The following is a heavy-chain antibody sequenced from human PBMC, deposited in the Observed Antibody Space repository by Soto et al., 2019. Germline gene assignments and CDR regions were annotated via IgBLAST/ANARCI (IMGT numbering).Heavy chain of an antibody. CDR2: TIPILGIA. Sequence: ASVKVSRKASGGTFSSYTISWVRQAPGQGLEWMGRTIPILGIANYAQKFQGRVTITADKSTSTAYMELSSLRSEDTAVYYCARVSMDTAMVSDYWGQGTLVTVSS. CDR1: GGTFSSYT. CDR3: ARVSMDTAMVSDY. J-gene: IGHJ4*02. V-gene: IGHV1-69*02. D-gene: IGHD5-18*01.